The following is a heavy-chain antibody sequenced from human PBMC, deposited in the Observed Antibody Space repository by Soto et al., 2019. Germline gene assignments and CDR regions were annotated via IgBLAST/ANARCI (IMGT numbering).Heavy chain of an antibody. D-gene: IGHD1-7*01. V-gene: IGHV3-9*01. Sequence: EVQLVESGGGLVQPGRSLKLSCAASGFTFDDYAMHWVRQAPGKGLEWVSGISWNSGNIAYADSVKGRFTISRDNPKNSLYLQMNSLRAEDTALYYCAKGGYNWNSYLHYWGQGTLVTVSS. CDR3: AKGGYNWNSYLHY. CDR2: ISWNSGNI. J-gene: IGHJ4*02. CDR1: GFTFDDYA.